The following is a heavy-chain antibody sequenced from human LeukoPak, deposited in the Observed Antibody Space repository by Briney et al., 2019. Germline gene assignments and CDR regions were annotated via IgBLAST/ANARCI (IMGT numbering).Heavy chain of an antibody. CDR2: ISSSGNNA. Sequence: PGGSLRLSCAASGFTFNSYAMNWVRQAPGKGLEWVSTISSSGNNAYYTDSVKGRFTISRDNSKNTLYLQMNSLRAEDTAVYYCARDMPPSSSWGQGTLVTVSS. D-gene: IGHD6-13*01. CDR1: GFTFNSYA. J-gene: IGHJ4*02. CDR3: ARDMPPSSS. V-gene: IGHV3-23*01.